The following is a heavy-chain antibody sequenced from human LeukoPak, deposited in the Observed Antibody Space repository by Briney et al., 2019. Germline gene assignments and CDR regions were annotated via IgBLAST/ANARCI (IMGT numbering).Heavy chain of an antibody. D-gene: IGHD1-1*01. CDR1: GFTLRDHS. V-gene: IGHV3-21*05. J-gene: IGHJ4*02. CDR3: ARDYKCAFDN. Sequence: GRCLSLSRAASGFTLRDHSTNCVRQASGRGLERISYIGIDSGHTNYTDSVKDRFTNSGNQPKNTLYLQMNRLRVEATAVYYCARDYKCAFDNWGQGTLVTVSS. CDR2: IGIDSGHT.